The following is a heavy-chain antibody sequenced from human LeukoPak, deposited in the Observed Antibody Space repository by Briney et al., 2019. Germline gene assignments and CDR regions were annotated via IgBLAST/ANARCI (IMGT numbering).Heavy chain of an antibody. Sequence: GGSLRLSCAASGFTFDDYGMSWVRQAPGKGLEWVSGINWNGGSTGYADSVKGRFTISRDNAKNSLYLQMNSLRAEDTALYHCARGEGGGSYYFVGYYLDYWGQGTLVTVSS. CDR2: INWNGGST. D-gene: IGHD3-10*01. CDR3: ARGEGGGSYYFVGYYLDY. CDR1: GFTFDDYG. V-gene: IGHV3-20*01. J-gene: IGHJ4*02.